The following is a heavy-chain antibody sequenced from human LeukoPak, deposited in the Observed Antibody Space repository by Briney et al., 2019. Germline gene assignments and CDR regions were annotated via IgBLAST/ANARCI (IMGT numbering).Heavy chain of an antibody. CDR3: ARGGAVAGVDY. CDR2: INSDGSST. D-gene: IGHD6-19*01. V-gene: IGHV3-74*01. Sequence: GGSLRLSCEASGFTFSSYWMHWVRQAPGKGLVWVSRINSDGSSTSYADSVKGRFTISRDNAKNTLYLQMNSLRAEDTAVYYCARGGAVAGVDYWGQGTLVTVSS. J-gene: IGHJ4*02. CDR1: GFTFSSYW.